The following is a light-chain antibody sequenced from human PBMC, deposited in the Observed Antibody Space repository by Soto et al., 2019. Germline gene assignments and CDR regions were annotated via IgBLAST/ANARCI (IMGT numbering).Light chain of an antibody. CDR3: QQYDTYYT. CDR2: DVS. J-gene: IGKJ2*01. V-gene: IGKV1-5*01. CDR1: QSVSNN. Sequence: MTPSPGTLSLSQEERSTISVGASQSVSNNLAWYQQKPGKAPTLLIYDVSRLESGVPSRFSGSGSGTEFTLTINSLQPDDFATYYCQQYDTYYTFGQGTKVDIK.